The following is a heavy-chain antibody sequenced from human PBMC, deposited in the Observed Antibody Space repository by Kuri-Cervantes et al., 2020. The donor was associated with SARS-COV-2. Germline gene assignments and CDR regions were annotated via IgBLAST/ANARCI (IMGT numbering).Heavy chain of an antibody. V-gene: IGHV4-61*01. D-gene: IGHD3-22*01. CDR3: ARDADSSGSLDY. J-gene: IGHJ4*02. CDR2: IYYSGST. CDR1: GGSVSSGSYY. Sequence: ESLKISCTVSGGSVSSGSYYWSWIRQPPGKGLEWIGYIYYSGSTNYNPSLKSRVTISVDTSKNQFSLKLSSVTAADTAVYYCARDADSSGSLDYWGQGTLVTVSS.